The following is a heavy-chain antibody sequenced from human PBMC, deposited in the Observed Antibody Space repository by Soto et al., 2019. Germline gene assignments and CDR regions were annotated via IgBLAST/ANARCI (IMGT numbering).Heavy chain of an antibody. CDR3: ARARASYHYDSSGSNGGPFDY. D-gene: IGHD3-22*01. Sequence: GASVKVSCKASGGTFSSYAISWVRQAPGQGLELMGGIIPIFGTANYAQKFQGRVTITADESTSTAYMELSSLRSEDTAVYYCARARASYHYDSSGSNGGPFDYWGQGTLVTVYS. CDR1: GGTFSSYA. V-gene: IGHV1-69*13. CDR2: IIPIFGTA. J-gene: IGHJ4*02.